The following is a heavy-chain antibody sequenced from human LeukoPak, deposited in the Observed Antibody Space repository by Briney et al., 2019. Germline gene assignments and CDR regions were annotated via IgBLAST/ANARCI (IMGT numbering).Heavy chain of an antibody. CDR3: ARGKAFDMDV. J-gene: IGHJ6*03. CDR1: GFTFSGYA. CDR2: ISSSSSTI. D-gene: IGHD3-10*01. V-gene: IGHV3-48*01. Sequence: PGGSLRLSCAASGFTFSGYAVHWVRQAPGKGLEWVSYISSSSSTIYYADSVKGRFTISRDNAKNSLYLQMNSLRAEDTAVYYCARGKAFDMDVWGKGTTVTVSS.